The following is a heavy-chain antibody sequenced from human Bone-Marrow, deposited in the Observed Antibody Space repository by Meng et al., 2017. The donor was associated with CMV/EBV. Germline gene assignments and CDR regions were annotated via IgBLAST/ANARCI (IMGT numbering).Heavy chain of an antibody. V-gene: IGHV4-59*02. CDR1: GGSVRSYY. Sequence: SETLSLTCTVSGGSVRSYYWSWIRQPPGKGLEWIGNIYYSGSTNYNPSLKSRVTISVDTSKNQFSLKLSSVTAADTAVYYCARAWYYDFWSGRNWYDPWGQGILVTVSS. CDR3: ARAWYYDFWSGRNWYDP. D-gene: IGHD3-3*01. J-gene: IGHJ5*02. CDR2: IYYSGST.